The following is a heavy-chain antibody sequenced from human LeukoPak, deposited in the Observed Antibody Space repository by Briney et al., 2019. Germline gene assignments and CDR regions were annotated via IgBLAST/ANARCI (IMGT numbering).Heavy chain of an antibody. J-gene: IGHJ4*02. CDR3: AREGITIFGNDY. D-gene: IGHD3-3*01. Sequence: ASVKVSCKASGYIFTGYYMHWVRQAPGQGLEWMGWINPNSGGTNYAQKFQGRVTMTRDTSISTAYMELSRLRSDDTAVYYCAREGITIFGNDYWGQGTLVTVSS. V-gene: IGHV1-2*02. CDR1: GYIFTGYY. CDR2: INPNSGGT.